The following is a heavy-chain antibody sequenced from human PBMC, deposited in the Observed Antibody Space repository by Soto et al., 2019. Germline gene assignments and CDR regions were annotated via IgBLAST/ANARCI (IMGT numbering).Heavy chain of an antibody. Sequence: QVQLQQWGAGLLKPSETLSLTCAVYGGSFSGYYWSWIRQPPGKGLEWIGEINHSGSTNYNPSLKSRVTLSVDTSKNQFSLKLSSVTAADTAVYYCARRPFTIFGVVRFVPWGQGTLVTVSS. CDR1: GGSFSGYY. J-gene: IGHJ5*02. CDR3: ARRPFTIFGVVRFVP. D-gene: IGHD3-3*01. CDR2: INHSGST. V-gene: IGHV4-34*01.